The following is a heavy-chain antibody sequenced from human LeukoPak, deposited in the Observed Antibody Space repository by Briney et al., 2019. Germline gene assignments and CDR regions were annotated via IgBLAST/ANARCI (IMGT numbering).Heavy chain of an antibody. CDR3: ARRLGSRGRFDP. CDR2: IYYSGST. Sequence: PSETLSLTCSVSGGSFSSSSYYWGWIRQPPGKGLEWIGSIYYSGSTYYNPSLKSRVTISVDTSKNQFSLKLTSVTAADTAVYYCARRLGSRGRFDPWGQGTLVTVSS. V-gene: IGHV4-39*01. J-gene: IGHJ5*02. D-gene: IGHD3-10*01. CDR1: GGSFSSSSYY.